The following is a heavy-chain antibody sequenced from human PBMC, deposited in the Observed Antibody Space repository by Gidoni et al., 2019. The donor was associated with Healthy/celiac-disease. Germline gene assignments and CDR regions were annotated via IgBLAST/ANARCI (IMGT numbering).Heavy chain of an antibody. V-gene: IGHV3-74*01. D-gene: IGHD3-22*01. Sequence: EVQLVESGGGLVQPGGSLRLSCAASGFTFRSYWMHWVRQAPGKGLVWVSRINSDGSSTSYADSVKGRFTISRDNAKNTLYLQMNSLRAEDTAVYYCARDAGSGYYYYRSYYFDYWGQGTLVTVSS. CDR1: GFTFRSYW. CDR2: INSDGSST. J-gene: IGHJ4*02. CDR3: ARDAGSGYYYYRSYYFDY.